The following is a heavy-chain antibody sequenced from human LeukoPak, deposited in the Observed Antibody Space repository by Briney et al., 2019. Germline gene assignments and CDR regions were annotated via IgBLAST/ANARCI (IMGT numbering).Heavy chain of an antibody. V-gene: IGHV3-7*01. J-gene: IGHJ4*02. Sequence: PGGSLRLSCAASGFTFSSYWMSWVRQAPGKGLEWVANIKQDGSEKYYVDSVKGRFTISRDNAKNSLYLQMNSLRAEDTAVYYCARFPGWLHGPRYVDYWGQGTLVTASS. CDR2: IKQDGSEK. CDR1: GFTFSSYW. D-gene: IGHD5-12*01. CDR3: ARFPGWLHGPRYVDY.